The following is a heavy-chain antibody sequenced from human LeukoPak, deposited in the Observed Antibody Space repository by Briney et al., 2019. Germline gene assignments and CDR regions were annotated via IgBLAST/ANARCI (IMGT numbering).Heavy chain of an antibody. D-gene: IGHD6-19*01. V-gene: IGHV3-9*01. Sequence: SLILSCAASGFTFDDYAMHWVRQAPGKGLEWVSGISWNSGSISYADSVKSRFTISRDNAKNSLYLQMNSLRAEDTALYYCAKDMGSGWYLFDYWGQGTLVTVSS. CDR3: AKDMGSGWYLFDY. J-gene: IGHJ4*02. CDR2: ISWNSGSI. CDR1: GFTFDDYA.